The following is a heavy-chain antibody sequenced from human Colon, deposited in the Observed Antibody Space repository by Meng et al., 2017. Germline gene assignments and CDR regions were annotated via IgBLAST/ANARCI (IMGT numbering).Heavy chain of an antibody. J-gene: IGHJ5*02. V-gene: IGHV4-30-4*01. CDR2: IYHSGSA. CDR1: GGSISGGDYY. CDR3: VRSSGWVRTGFDP. D-gene: IGHD6-19*01. Sequence: QVQLQESGPGLVKPSQTLPLTCTVFGGSISGGDYYWSWIRQPPGKGLEWVGEIYHSGSANYNPSLKSRVSISVDKSKNQFSLKVSSVTAADTAVYYCVRSSGWVRTGFDPWGQGTLVTVSS.